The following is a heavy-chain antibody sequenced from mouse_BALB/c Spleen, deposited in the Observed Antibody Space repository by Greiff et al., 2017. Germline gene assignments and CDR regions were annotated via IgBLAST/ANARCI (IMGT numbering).Heavy chain of an antibody. Sequence: EVMLVESGGGLVKPGGSLKLSCAASGFTFSSYAMSWVRQTPEKRLEWVATISSGGSYTYYPDSVKGRFTISRDNAKNTLYLQMSSLRSEDTAMYYCARGIYDGYYVGYFDYWGQGTTLTVSS. CDR1: GFTFSSYA. V-gene: IGHV5-9-1*01. D-gene: IGHD2-3*01. J-gene: IGHJ2*01. CDR2: ISSGGSYT. CDR3: ARGIYDGYYVGYFDY.